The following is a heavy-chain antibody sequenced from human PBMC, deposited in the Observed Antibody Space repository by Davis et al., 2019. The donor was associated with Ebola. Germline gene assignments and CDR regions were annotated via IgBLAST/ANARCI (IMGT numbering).Heavy chain of an antibody. CDR1: GFTSSSYA. Sequence: PGGSLRPSCRLSGFTSSSYAMHGVRQPPGKGPAPVAVISYYGSHTYYADSVKGRFTISRDNSKTTMDLQMKSLRAEDTAVYYCVGCSGAICSSSWFDPWGQGTLVTVSS. J-gene: IGHJ5*02. CDR3: VGCSGAICSSSWFDP. V-gene: IGHV3-30*04. CDR2: ISYYGSHT. D-gene: IGHD2-15*01.